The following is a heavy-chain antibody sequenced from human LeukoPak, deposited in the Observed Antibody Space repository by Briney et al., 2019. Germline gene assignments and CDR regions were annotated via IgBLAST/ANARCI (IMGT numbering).Heavy chain of an antibody. D-gene: IGHD3-16*01. Sequence: GGSLRLSCAASGFSFSTSWMHWFRQGPGRGLVWVSRITSDGRTTVYADSVKGRFSISRDNSKNTLFLQMNSLRADDTAVYYCARDRYYVPDYWGQGTLVTVSS. CDR2: ITSDGRTT. J-gene: IGHJ4*02. CDR1: GFSFSTSW. V-gene: IGHV3-74*01. CDR3: ARDRYYVPDY.